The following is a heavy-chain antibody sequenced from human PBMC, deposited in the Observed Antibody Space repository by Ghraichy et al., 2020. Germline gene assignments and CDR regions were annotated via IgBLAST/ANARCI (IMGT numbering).Heavy chain of an antibody. D-gene: IGHD2-2*01. CDR2: INPNSGGT. CDR1: GYTFTGYY. Sequence: ASVKVSCKASGYTFTGYYMHWVRQAPGQGLEWMGWINPNSGGTNYAQKFQGRVTMTRDTSISTAYMELSRLRSDDTAMYYCARVHPLGYCSSTSCYGWFDPWGQGTLVTVSS. J-gene: IGHJ5*02. V-gene: IGHV1-2*02. CDR3: ARVHPLGYCSSTSCYGWFDP.